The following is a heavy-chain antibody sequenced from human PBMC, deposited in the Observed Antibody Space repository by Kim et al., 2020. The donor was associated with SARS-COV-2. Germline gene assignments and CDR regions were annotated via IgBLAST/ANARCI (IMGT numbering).Heavy chain of an antibody. Sequence: ASVKVSCKASGYIFTTYNMHWVRQAPGQGLEWMGWIHIGNGDTRSSQKFQDRVTMTRDTSANTAYMELSNLSSEDTAVYYCTREHQFDSGSYFGLFWGQGTLVSVSS. D-gene: IGHD3-10*01. CDR1: GYIFTTYN. CDR3: TREHQFDSGSYFGLF. CDR2: IHIGNGDT. J-gene: IGHJ4*02. V-gene: IGHV1-3*04.